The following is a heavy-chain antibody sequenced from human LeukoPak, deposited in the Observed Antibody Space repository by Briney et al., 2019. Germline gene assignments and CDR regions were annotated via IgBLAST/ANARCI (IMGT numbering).Heavy chain of an antibody. CDR2: ISYDGSNK. V-gene: IGHV3-30*18. CDR3: AKDLYSYGADY. J-gene: IGHJ4*02. D-gene: IGHD5-18*01. CDR1: GFTFSSYG. Sequence: GGSLRLSCAASGFTFSSYGMHWVRQAPGKGLEWVAVISYDGSNKYYADSVKGRFTISRDNSKNTLYLQMNSLRAEDTAVYYCAKDLYSYGADYWGQGTLVTVPS.